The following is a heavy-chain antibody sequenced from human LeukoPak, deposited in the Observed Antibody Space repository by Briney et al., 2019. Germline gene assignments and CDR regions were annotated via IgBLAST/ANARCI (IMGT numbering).Heavy chain of an antibody. V-gene: IGHV3-64*01. D-gene: IGHD3-10*01. CDR1: GSTFSSYA. J-gene: IGHJ4*02. CDR2: TSSNGGST. Sequence: GGSLRLSCAASGSTFSSYAMHWVRQAPGKGLEYVSATSSNGGSTYYANSVKGRFTISRDNSKNTLYLQMGSLRAEDMAVYYCARGTRGFDYWGQGTLVTVSS. CDR3: ARGTRGFDY.